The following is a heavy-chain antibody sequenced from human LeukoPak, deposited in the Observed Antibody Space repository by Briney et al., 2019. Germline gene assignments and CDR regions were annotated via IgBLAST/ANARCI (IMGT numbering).Heavy chain of an antibody. CDR1: GGSITSSDW. V-gene: IGHV4-4*02. J-gene: IGHJ6*03. CDR2: VHHDGRT. D-gene: IGHD3-10*01. Sequence: PSETLSLTCAVSGGSITSSDWWSWVRQPPGKGLEWIGEVHHDGRTNYNPSLKSRVTISVDTSKNQFSLKLSSVTAADTAVYYCARDQYYGSGYYMDVWGKGTTVTISS. CDR3: ARDQYYGSGYYMDV.